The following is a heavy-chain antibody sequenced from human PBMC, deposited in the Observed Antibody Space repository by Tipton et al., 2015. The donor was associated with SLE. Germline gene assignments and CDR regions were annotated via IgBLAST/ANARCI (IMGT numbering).Heavy chain of an antibody. CDR2: IDGSGDIT. CDR1: GFIFSDYA. Sequence: SLRLSCAASGFIFSDYAMSWVRQAPGKGLEWVSNIDGSGDITDYADSAKGRFTISRDNSKSTQYLQMNSLRADDTAVYYCTSSSSWEPLDYWGQGTLVTVSS. D-gene: IGHD3-22*01. CDR3: TSSSSWEPLDY. J-gene: IGHJ4*02. V-gene: IGHV3-23*01.